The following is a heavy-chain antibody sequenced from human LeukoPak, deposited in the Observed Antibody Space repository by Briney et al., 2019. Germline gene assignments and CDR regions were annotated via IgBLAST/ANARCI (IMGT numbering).Heavy chain of an antibody. CDR2: ISAYNGNT. CDR1: GYTFTSYG. CDR3: ARDRTYGDASDL. V-gene: IGHV1-18*01. D-gene: IGHD1-14*01. Sequence: ASVKVSCKASGYTFTSYGISWVRQAPGQGLEWMGWISAYNGNTNYAQKFQDRVTMTTDTSTNTAYLELTNLRSGDTAVYYCARDRTYGDASDLWGQGTLVTVSS. J-gene: IGHJ3*01.